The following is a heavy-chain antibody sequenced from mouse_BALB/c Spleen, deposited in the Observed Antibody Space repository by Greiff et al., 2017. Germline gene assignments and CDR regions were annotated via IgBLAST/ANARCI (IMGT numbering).Heavy chain of an antibody. V-gene: IGHV3-8*02. CDR1: GDSITSGY. D-gene: IGHD2-1*01. CDR2: ISYSGST. Sequence: EVKLVESGPSLVKPSQTLSLTCSVTGDSITSGYWNWIRKFPGNKLEYMGYISYSGSTYYNPSLKSRISITRDTSKNQYYLQLNSVTTEDTATYYCARYYGNYAAFDGWGAGTTGTVSS. CDR3: ARYYGNYAAFDG. J-gene: IGHJ1*01.